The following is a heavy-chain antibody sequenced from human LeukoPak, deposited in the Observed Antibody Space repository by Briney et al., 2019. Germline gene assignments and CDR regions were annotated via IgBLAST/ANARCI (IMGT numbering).Heavy chain of an antibody. CDR2: IKKDGSDK. Sequence: GGSLRLSCVVSGFTFSNYWMSWVHQAPGKGLEWVANIKKDGSDKYYVDSVKGRFTISRDNTKSSLFLQMNSLRAEDTAVYYCATDPAGVGSESYWGQGTLVTVSS. V-gene: IGHV3-7*01. CDR3: ATDPAGVGSESY. J-gene: IGHJ4*02. D-gene: IGHD2-8*01. CDR1: GFTFSNYW.